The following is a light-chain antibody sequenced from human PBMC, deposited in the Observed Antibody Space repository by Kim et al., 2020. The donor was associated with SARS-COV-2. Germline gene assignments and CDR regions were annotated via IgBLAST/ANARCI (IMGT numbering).Light chain of an antibody. Sequence: GTTVTSPCTRSRGSIASNSVQWTQQRPGSSPTTVISDDNQRPSGVPYRFSGAIDSSSNSASLTISGLKPEDEADYYCQSYDITGEVFGGGTQLTVL. CDR3: QSYDITGEV. V-gene: IGLV6-57*01. CDR2: DDN. CDR1: RGSIASNS. J-gene: IGLJ2*01.